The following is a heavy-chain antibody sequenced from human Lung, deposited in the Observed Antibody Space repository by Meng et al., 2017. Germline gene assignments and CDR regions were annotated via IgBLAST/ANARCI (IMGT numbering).Heavy chain of an antibody. D-gene: IGHD2-8*02. CDR1: GCTFSNYA. J-gene: IGHJ4*02. V-gene: IGHV3-23*01. Sequence: EVQLLESGGGLVQPGGALRLSWAASGCTFSNYAMSWFRQALDKGLEWVSATAATDGGTYHAASVRGRFTISRDNSKNTLSLQMNSLRADDTAIYYCARGTRVSCTGVICYPFDFWGQGTLVTVSS. CDR3: ARGTRVSCTGVICYPFDF. CDR2: TAATDGGT.